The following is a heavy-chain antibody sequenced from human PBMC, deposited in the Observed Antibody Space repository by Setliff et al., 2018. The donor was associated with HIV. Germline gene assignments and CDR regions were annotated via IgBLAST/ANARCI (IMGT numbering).Heavy chain of an antibody. V-gene: IGHV1-3*01. CDR2: INAGNGNT. CDR1: GGTFSRYV. D-gene: IGHD1-26*01. CDR3: ARDLGGSYWGMDV. J-gene: IGHJ6*02. Sequence: ASVKVSCKASGGTFSRYVMTWVRQAPGQRLEWMGWINAGNGNTKYSQKFQGRVTITADESTSTAYMELSSLRSEDTAVYYCARDLGGSYWGMDVWGQGTTVTVSS.